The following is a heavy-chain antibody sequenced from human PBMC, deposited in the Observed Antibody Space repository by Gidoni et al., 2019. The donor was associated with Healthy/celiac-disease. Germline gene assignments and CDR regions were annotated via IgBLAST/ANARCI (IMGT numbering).Heavy chain of an antibody. CDR3: ARVPVVAATDDAFDI. D-gene: IGHD2-15*01. CDR2: INPSGGST. CDR1: GYTFSSYY. V-gene: IGHV1-46*01. J-gene: IGHJ3*02. Sequence: EVKKPGASVKVSCKASGYTFSSYYMHWVRQAPGQGLEWMGIINPSGGSTSYAQKFQGRVTMTRDTSTSTVYMKLSSLRSEDTAVYYCARVPVVAATDDAFDIWGQGTMVTVSS.